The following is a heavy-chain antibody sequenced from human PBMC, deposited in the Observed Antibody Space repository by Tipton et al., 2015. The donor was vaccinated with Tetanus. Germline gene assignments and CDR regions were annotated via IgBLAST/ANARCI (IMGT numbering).Heavy chain of an antibody. CDR2: MNPNSGNT. D-gene: IGHD6-19*01. V-gene: IGHV1-8*01. Sequence: QSGPEVKKPGASVKVSCKASGYTFTSYDINWVRQATGQGLEWMGWMNPNSGNTGYAQKFQGRVTMTRNTSISTAYMELSSLRSEDTAGYYCATYRSGWYNYFDYWGQGTLVTVSS. CDR1: GYTFTSYD. J-gene: IGHJ4*02. CDR3: ATYRSGWYNYFDY.